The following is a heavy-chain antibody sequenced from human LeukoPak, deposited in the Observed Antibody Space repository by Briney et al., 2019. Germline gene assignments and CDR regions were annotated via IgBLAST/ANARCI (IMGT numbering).Heavy chain of an antibody. J-gene: IGHJ4*02. V-gene: IGHV3-21*01. D-gene: IGHD2-2*01. CDR1: GFTFSSYS. CDR2: ISSSSSYI. CDR3: ARDAPRYCSSTSCYSRSAYYFDY. Sequence: GGSLRLSCAASGFTFSSYSMNWVRQAPGKGLEWVSSISSSSSYIYYADSVKGRFTISRDNAKKSLYLQMNSLSAEDTAVYYCARDAPRYCSSTSCYSRSAYYFDYWGQGTLVTVSS.